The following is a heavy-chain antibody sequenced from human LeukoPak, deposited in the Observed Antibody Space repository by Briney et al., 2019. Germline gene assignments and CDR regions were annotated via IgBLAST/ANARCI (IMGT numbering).Heavy chain of an antibody. Sequence: SGGSLRLSCVASGFTFRSYAMTWIRQGPGKGLEWVSIISGNGDTTYYADSVKGRFTISRDNFRNILYLQMNSLRAEDTAVYYCAKDLLPATIMSAFDIWGLGTVVTVSS. CDR3: AKDLLPATIMSAFDI. J-gene: IGHJ3*02. CDR1: GFTFRSYA. CDR2: ISGNGDTT. D-gene: IGHD2-2*01. V-gene: IGHV3-23*01.